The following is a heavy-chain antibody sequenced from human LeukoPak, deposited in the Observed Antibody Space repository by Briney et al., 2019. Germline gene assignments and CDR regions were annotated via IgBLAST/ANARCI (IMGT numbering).Heavy chain of an antibody. CDR1: GGSISSYY. J-gene: IGHJ4*02. V-gene: IGHV4-4*07. CDR2: IYTSGST. D-gene: IGHD3-16*02. Sequence: SETLSLTCTVSGGSISSYYWSWIRQPAGKGLEWIGRIYTSGSTNYNPSLKSRVTMSVDTSKNQFSLKLSSVTAADTAVYYCASSITNYDYVWGSYRYSPAITLDYWGQGTLVTVSS. CDR3: ASSITNYDYVWGSYRYSPAITLDY.